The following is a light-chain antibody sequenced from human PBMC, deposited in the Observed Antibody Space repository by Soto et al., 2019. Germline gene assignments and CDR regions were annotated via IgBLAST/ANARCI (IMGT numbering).Light chain of an antibody. CDR2: GAS. CDR1: QSVSSSS. J-gene: IGKJ2*01. V-gene: IGKV3-20*01. CDR3: QQYGSSPPMYT. Sequence: EIVLTQSPGTLSLSPGERATLSCRASQSVSSSSLAWYQRKPGQAPRLLIYGASSRATGIPDRFSGSGSGTDFTLTISRLEPEDFAVYYCQQYGSSPPMYTFGQGTKLEIK.